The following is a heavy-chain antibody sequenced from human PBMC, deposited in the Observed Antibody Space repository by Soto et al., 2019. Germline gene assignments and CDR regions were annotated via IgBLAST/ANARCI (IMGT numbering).Heavy chain of an antibody. V-gene: IGHV3-30*18. CDR3: AKDLVVVVAGTHYYDMDV. Sequence: GGSLRLSCAASGLAFSTYGMHWVRQAPGKGLEWVAVIADDGSRKYYAESGKGRFTISRDNSKNTLYLQMTSLRAEDTAVYYCAKDLVVVVAGTHYYDMDVWGQGTTVTVSS. D-gene: IGHD2-15*01. J-gene: IGHJ6*02. CDR2: IADDGSRK. CDR1: GLAFSTYG.